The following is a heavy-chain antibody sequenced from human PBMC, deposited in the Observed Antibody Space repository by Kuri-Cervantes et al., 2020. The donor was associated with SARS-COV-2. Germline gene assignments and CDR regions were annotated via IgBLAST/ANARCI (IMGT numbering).Heavy chain of an antibody. CDR2: INHSGSA. Sequence: SETLSLTCAVYGGSFSGYYWNWIRQPPGKGLEWIGEINHSGSAYYNPSLKSRVTISVDTSKNQFSLKLSSVTAADTAVYYCARHYGAGSFKYYYHGMDVWGHGTTVTVSS. D-gene: IGHD3-10*01. CDR1: GGSFSGYY. V-gene: IGHV4-34*01. J-gene: IGHJ6*02. CDR3: ARHYGAGSFKYYYHGMDV.